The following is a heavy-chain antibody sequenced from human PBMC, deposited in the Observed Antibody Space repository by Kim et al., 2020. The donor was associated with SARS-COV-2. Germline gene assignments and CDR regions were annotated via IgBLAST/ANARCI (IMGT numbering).Heavy chain of an antibody. CDR3: ARTYYYVSSGYYFDY. J-gene: IGHJ4*02. V-gene: IGHV1-69*01. D-gene: IGHD3-22*01. Sequence: AQKVQGRVTITADESTSTAYMELSSLRSEDTAVYYCARTYYYVSSGYYFDYWGQGTLVTVSS.